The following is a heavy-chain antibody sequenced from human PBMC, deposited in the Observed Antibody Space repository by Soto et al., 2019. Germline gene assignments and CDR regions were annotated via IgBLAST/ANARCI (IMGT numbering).Heavy chain of an antibody. V-gene: IGHV3-7*01. CDR3: ARDQGYYDYVWGSYRSVTYDF. CDR1: GFTFSTYW. Sequence: PGGSLRLSCAASGFTFSTYWMSWVRQAPGKGLEWVANIKHDGSEKFYVDSVKGRFTISRDNAKNSLFLQMNGLRAEDTAVYYCARDQGYYDYVWGSYRSVTYDFWGQGTLVTVSS. D-gene: IGHD3-16*02. CDR2: IKHDGSEK. J-gene: IGHJ4*02.